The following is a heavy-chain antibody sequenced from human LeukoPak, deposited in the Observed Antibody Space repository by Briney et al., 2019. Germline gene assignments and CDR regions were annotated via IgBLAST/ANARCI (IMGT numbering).Heavy chain of an antibody. CDR1: GFTFSTYG. Sequence: PGGSLRLSCAASGFTFSTYGMHWVRQAPGKGLEWVAFIRYDGSNENYTDSVKGRFTISRDNSKNTVYLQMNSLRTEDTAIYYCTKVMEQQLVSTDYWGQGTLSPPPQ. CDR2: IRYDGSNE. V-gene: IGHV3-30*02. J-gene: IGHJ4*02. D-gene: IGHD6-6*01. CDR3: TKVMEQQLVSTDY.